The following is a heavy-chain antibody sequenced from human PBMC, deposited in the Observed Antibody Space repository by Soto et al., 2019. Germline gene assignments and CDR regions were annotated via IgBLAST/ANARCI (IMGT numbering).Heavy chain of an antibody. CDR1: GYTFTIYG. Sequence: ASVKVSCKASGYTFTIYGISCVRQAPLQWLEWMGWISAYNGNTNYAQKLQGRVTMTTDTSTSTAYMELRSLRSDDAAVYYCARDSWDIVVVVAAKKRAYYFDYWGQGTLVTVSS. V-gene: IGHV1-18*04. J-gene: IGHJ4*02. CDR3: ARDSWDIVVVVAAKKRAYYFDY. D-gene: IGHD2-15*01. CDR2: ISAYNGNT.